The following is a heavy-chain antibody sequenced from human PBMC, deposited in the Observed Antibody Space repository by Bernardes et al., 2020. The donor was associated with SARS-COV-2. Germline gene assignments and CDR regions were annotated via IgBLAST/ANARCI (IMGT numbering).Heavy chain of an antibody. D-gene: IGHD3-16*01. CDR1: GGSISSVSYY. CDR2: IYYSGNT. J-gene: IGHJ4*02. Sequence: SETLSLTCAVSGGSISSVSYYWGWIRQPPGKGLEWIGSIYYSGNTLYNPSLKSRVTMSVDTSKNQFSLKVTSVTAADTAVYYCARHDTGGATSDYFDSWGQGILVTVSS. CDR3: ARHDTGGATSDYFDS. V-gene: IGHV4-39*01.